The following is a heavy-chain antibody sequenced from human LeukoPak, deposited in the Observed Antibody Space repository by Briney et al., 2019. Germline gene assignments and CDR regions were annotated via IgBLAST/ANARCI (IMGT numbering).Heavy chain of an antibody. CDR1: GYTFTGYY. D-gene: IGHD3-10*01. V-gene: IGHV1-2*02. J-gene: IGHJ3*02. CDR3: ARVTGPDAFDI. CDR2: INPNSGAT. Sequence: GASVKVSCKASGYTFTGYYLHWLRQAPGQGLEWMGWINPNSGATNYAQKFQGRVTMTRDTSISTAYLELSRLTSDDTAVYYCARVTGPDAFDIWGQGTMVTVSS.